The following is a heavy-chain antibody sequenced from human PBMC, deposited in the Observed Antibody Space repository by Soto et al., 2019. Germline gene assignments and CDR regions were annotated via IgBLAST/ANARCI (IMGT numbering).Heavy chain of an antibody. CDR2: IYYSGST. V-gene: IGHV4-4*07. CDR1: GGSISSYY. Sequence: GTVSLTCTVSGGSISSYYSSWARLPAGKGLEWIGRIYYSGSTYYNPSLKSRLTMSLDASKNQFSLKLNSLTDADTAVYFSSIFQSPFD. CDR3: SIFQSPFD. J-gene: IGHJ5*02. D-gene: IGHD2-21*01.